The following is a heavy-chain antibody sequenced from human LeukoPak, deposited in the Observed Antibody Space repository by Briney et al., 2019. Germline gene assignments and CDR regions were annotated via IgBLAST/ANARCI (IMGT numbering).Heavy chain of an antibody. CDR2: INHSGST. CDR3: ARGRNWNIYYYYYMDV. CDR1: GGSFSGYY. Sequence: SETLSLTCAVYGGSFSGYYWSWIRQPPGKGLEWIGEINHSGSTNYNPSLKSRVTISVDTSKNQFSLKLSSVTAADTAVYYCARGRNWNIYYYYYMDVWGKGTTVTVSS. J-gene: IGHJ6*03. D-gene: IGHD1/OR15-1a*01. V-gene: IGHV4-34*01.